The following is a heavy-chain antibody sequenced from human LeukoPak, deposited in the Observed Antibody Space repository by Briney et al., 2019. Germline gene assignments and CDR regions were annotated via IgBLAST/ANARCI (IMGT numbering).Heavy chain of an antibody. CDR1: GYTLTELS. Sequence: ASVKVSCKVSGYTLTELSMHWVRQALGKGLEWMGGFDPEDGEKIYAQKFQGRVTMTEDTSTDTAYMELSSLRSEDTAVYYCATDALMITFGGPRDPTLYYYYGMDVWGQGTTVTVSS. D-gene: IGHD3-16*01. V-gene: IGHV1-24*01. CDR2: FDPEDGEK. CDR3: ATDALMITFGGPRDPTLYYYYGMDV. J-gene: IGHJ6*02.